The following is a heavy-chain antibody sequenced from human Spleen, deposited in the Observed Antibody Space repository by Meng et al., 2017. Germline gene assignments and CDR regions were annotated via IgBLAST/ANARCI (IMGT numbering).Heavy chain of an antibody. CDR3: AKGLGPFGVVPGA. CDR2: ISGDGTTT. D-gene: IGHD3-3*01. Sequence: EVQLLDSGGALVEPGGSLRLSCAASGFTFSNYAMSWVRQTPGRGLEWVSAISGDGTTTYSAPSARGRFTVSRDNSRFTLYLYLNSLRAEDTAVYYCAKGLGPFGVVPGAWGRGTLVTVSS. CDR1: GFTFSNYA. V-gene: IGHV3-23*01. J-gene: IGHJ4*02.